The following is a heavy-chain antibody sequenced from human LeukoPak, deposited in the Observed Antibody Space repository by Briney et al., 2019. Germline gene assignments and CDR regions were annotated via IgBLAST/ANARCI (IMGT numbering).Heavy chain of an antibody. CDR3: ARQLVDWFDP. Sequence: SETLSLTCTVSGVSISSYYWSWIRQPAGKGLEWIGRIYTSGSTNYNPSLKSRVTISVDKSKNQFSLKLSSVTAADTAVYYCARQLVDWFDPWGQGTLVTVSS. CDR2: IYTSGST. V-gene: IGHV4-4*07. D-gene: IGHD2-8*02. J-gene: IGHJ5*02. CDR1: GVSISSYY.